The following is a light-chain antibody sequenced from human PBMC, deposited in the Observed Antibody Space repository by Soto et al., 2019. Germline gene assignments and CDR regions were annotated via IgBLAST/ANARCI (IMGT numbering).Light chain of an antibody. J-gene: IGKJ5*01. V-gene: IGKV1D-12*01. CDR1: QGISSW. CDR3: QQANDFPRIT. CDR2: AAS. Sequence: DIQMPQSPSSVAVSVGDRVTITCRASQGISSWVAWYQQKPGKAPKLLIYAASTLESGVPSRFSGSASGTTVTLTISSLQPEDFASYYCQQANDFPRITFGQGTRLEI.